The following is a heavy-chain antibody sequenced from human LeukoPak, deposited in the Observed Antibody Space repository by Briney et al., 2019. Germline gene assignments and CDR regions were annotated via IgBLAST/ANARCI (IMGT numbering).Heavy chain of an antibody. J-gene: IGHJ4*02. CDR1: GGSISSGGYS. CDR2: IYHSGST. D-gene: IGHD3-10*01. CDR3: ASRYGSGSPFDY. Sequence: SETLSLTCAVSGGSISSGGYSWSWIRQPPGKGLEWIGYIYHSGSTYYNPSLKSRVTMSVDRSKNQFSLKLSSVTAADTAVYYCASRYGSGSPFDYWGQGTLVTVSS. V-gene: IGHV4-30-2*01.